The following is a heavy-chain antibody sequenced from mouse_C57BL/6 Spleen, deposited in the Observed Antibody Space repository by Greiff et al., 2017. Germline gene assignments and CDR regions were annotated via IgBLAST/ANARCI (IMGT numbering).Heavy chain of an antibody. CDR3: AIYYDYGFAY. CDR1: GYTFTSYW. V-gene: IGHV1-52*01. CDR2: IDPSDSET. Sequence: QVQLQQPGAELVRPGSSVKLSCNASGYTFTSYWMHWVKQRPIPGLEWIGNIDPSDSETHYNQKFKDKATLTVDKSSSTAYMQLSSLTAEDSAVYYCAIYYDYGFAYWGQGTLVTVSA. D-gene: IGHD2-4*01. J-gene: IGHJ3*01.